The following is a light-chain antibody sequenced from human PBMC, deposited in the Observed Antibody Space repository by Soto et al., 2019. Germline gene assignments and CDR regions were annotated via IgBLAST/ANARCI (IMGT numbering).Light chain of an antibody. Sequence: QSVLTQPPSVSGAPGQGVTISCAGTSSNIGAGSDVHWYQQVPGTATKLLNYTNSNRPSGVPDRFAGSKSGTSASLAIAGLQAADEADYYCQSYDSSLSALVFGGGTQLTVL. V-gene: IGLV1-40*01. J-gene: IGLJ3*02. CDR3: QSYDSSLSALV. CDR1: SSNIGAGSD. CDR2: TNS.